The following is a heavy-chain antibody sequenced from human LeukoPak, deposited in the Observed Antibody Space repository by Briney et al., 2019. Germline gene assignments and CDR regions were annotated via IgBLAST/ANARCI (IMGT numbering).Heavy chain of an antibody. CDR3: AKSLDYGSGSYYLQYYYYYGMDV. V-gene: IGHV3-23*01. CDR1: GFTFSSYA. CDR2: ISGSGGST. D-gene: IGHD3-10*01. J-gene: IGHJ6*02. Sequence: GGSLRLSCAASGFTFSSYAMSWVRQAPGKGLEWVSAISGSGGSTYYADSVKGRFTISRDNSKNTLYLQMNSLRAEDTAVYYCAKSLDYGSGSYYLQYYYYYGMDVWGQGTMVTVSS.